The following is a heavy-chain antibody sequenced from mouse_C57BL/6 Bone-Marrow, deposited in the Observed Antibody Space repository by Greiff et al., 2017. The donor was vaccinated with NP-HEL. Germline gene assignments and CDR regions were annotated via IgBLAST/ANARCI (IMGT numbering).Heavy chain of an antibody. CDR3: ARWGNYGAMDY. CDR1: GYTFTSYW. CDR2: LYPGSGSP. V-gene: IGHV1-55*01. Sequence: QVQLKQPGAELVKPGASVKMSCKASGYTFTSYWITWVQQRPGQGLEWIGDLYPGSGSPTSNEKFKSKATLTVDKSSSTAYMQLSSLTSEDSAFYYCARWGNYGAMDYWGQGTSVTVSS. J-gene: IGHJ4*01. D-gene: IGHD2-1*01.